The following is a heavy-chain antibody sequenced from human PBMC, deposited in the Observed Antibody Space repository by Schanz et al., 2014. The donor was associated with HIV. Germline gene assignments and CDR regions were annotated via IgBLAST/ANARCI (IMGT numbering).Heavy chain of an antibody. CDR1: GFNFNSYG. CDR3: AKDRNYYDDRYLGKGNYYYYYGMDV. CDR2: TSYDGTKK. D-gene: IGHD3-16*01. V-gene: IGHV3-30*18. Sequence: QVQLVESGGGAVQPGRSLRLSCVASGFNFNSYGMHWVRQAPGKGLEWVAVTSYDGTKKHYADSEKGRFTISRENSKNTLYLQGKSLRVEDTAVYYCAKDRNYYDDRYLGKGNYYYYYGMDVWGQGTTVTVSS. J-gene: IGHJ6*02.